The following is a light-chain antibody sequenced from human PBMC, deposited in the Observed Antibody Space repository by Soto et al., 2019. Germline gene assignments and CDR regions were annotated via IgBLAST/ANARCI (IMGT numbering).Light chain of an antibody. CDR1: QSVSSSS. J-gene: IGKJ1*01. V-gene: IGKV3-20*01. Sequence: IVMTQSPGTLSLSPGERATLSCKASQSVSSSSLAWYQQNPGQAPRLLIYEASSRATGIPDRCSGSGAGTDFTLTISRLETEDVAVYYCQQYGSSPVTFGQGTKVDIK. CDR2: EAS. CDR3: QQYGSSPVT.